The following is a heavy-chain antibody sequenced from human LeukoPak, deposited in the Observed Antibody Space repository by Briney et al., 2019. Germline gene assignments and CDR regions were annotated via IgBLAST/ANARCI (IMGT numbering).Heavy chain of an antibody. CDR3: ARAKKY. CDR2: ISSSGTI. CDR1: GFTFSSYE. V-gene: IGHV3-48*03. Sequence: GGSLRLSCAASGFTFSSYEMNWVRQAPGKGLEWVSYISSSGTIYYADSVKGRFTISRDNAKNSLYLQMNSLRAEDTAVYYCARAKKYWGRGTLVTVSS. J-gene: IGHJ4*02.